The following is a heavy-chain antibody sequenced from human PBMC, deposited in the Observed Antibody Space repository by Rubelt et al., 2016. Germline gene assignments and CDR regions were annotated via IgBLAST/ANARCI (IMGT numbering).Heavy chain of an antibody. D-gene: IGHD3-10*01. CDR1: GFTIDEYT. V-gene: IGHV3-43*01. Sequence: VQLVESGGAVVQPGGSLRLSCAASGFTIDEYTIHWVRQAPGKGLEWVSAISGSGGSTYYADSVKGRFTISRDNAKNSLYLQMNSLRAEDTAVYYCASLSPFDPWGQGTLVTVSS. J-gene: IGHJ5*02. CDR3: ASLSPFDP. CDR2: ISGSGGST.